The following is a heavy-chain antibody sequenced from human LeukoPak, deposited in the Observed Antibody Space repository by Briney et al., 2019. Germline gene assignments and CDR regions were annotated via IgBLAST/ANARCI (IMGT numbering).Heavy chain of an antibody. CDR2: ISAYNGNT. CDR3: ARGGSSTKGYCSGGSCYGNYYYYMDV. J-gene: IGHJ6*03. Sequence: GASVKVSCKASGYTFTSYGISWVRQAPGQGLEWMGWISAYNGNTNYAQKLQGRVTMTTDTSTSTAYMELRSLRSDDTAVYYCARGGSSTKGYCSGGSCYGNYYYYMDVWGKGTTVTVSS. V-gene: IGHV1-18*01. CDR1: GYTFTSYG. D-gene: IGHD2-15*01.